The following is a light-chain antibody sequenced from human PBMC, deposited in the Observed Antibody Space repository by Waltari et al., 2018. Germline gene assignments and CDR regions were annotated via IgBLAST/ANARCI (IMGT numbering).Light chain of an antibody. Sequence: DIQMTQSPPSLSASVGDRVRITCQASQDISNYLNWYHQKPGKAPKLLIYDASNLETGVPSRFSGSGSGTDFTFTISSLQAEDVAVYYCQQFYHSPVTFGQGTKVEIK. J-gene: IGKJ1*01. CDR1: QDISNY. V-gene: IGKV1-33*01. CDR2: DAS. CDR3: QQFYHSPVT.